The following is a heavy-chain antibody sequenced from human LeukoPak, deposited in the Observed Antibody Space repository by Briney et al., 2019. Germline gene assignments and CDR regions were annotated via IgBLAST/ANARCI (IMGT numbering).Heavy chain of an antibody. D-gene: IGHD6-19*01. CDR1: GFTFDDYA. CDR3: AKDMSRWSSGWPSFDY. Sequence: PGGSLRLSCAASGFTFDDYAMHWVRQAPGKGLEWVSGISWNSGSIGYADSVKGRFTISRDNAKNSLYLQMNSLRAEDTALCYCAKDMSRWSSGWPSFDYWGQGTLVTVSS. V-gene: IGHV3-9*01. CDR2: ISWNSGSI. J-gene: IGHJ4*02.